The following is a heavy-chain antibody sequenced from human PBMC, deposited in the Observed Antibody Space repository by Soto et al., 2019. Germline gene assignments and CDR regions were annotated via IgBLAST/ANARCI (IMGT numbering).Heavy chain of an antibody. Sequence: QVRLVQSAAEVKKPGASVKVSCKASGYTFIRYGITWVRQAPGQGLEWMGWISAYNDYTNYAQKLQGRVTMTTDTSTSTVYMELRSQRSDDTAVYYCARGGYYDKVWGKMNYYGLDVWGQGTTVTVSS. CDR3: ARGGYYDKVWGKMNYYGLDV. CDR1: GYTFIRYG. V-gene: IGHV1-18*01. CDR2: ISAYNDYT. D-gene: IGHD3-16*01. J-gene: IGHJ6*02.